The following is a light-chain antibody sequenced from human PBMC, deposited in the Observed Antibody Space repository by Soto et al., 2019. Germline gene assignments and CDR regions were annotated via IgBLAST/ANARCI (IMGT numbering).Light chain of an antibody. J-gene: IGLJ1*01. CDR1: SSDVGGYNY. Sequence: QSVLTQPASVSGSPGQSITISCTGNSSDVGGYNYVSWYQHHPGKAPKLMIYDVSNRPSGVSNRFSGSKSGNTASLTISGLQPEDEADYYCSSYTTSNTRQXVFGTGTKVTVL. CDR2: DVS. V-gene: IGLV2-14*03. CDR3: SSYTTSNTRQXV.